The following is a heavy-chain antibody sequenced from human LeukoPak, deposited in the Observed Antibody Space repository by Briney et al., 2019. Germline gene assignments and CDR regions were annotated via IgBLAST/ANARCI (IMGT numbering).Heavy chain of an antibody. CDR3: ATWEYYYDSSGYLDY. D-gene: IGHD3-22*01. CDR2: IYYSGST. J-gene: IGHJ4*02. V-gene: IGHV4-30-4*01. CDR1: GGSISSGDYY. Sequence: PSETPSLTCTVSGGSISSGDYYWSWIRQPPGKGLEWIGYIYYSGSTYYNPSLKSRVTISVDTSKNQFSLKLSSVTAADTAVYYCATWEYYYDSSGYLDYWGQGTLVTVSS.